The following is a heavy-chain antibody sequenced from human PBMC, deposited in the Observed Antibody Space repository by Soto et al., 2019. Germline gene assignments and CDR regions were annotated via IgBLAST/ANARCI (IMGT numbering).Heavy chain of an antibody. Sequence: GASVKVSCKASGYTFTSYYMHWVRQAPGQGLEWMGIINPSGGSTSYAQKFQGRVTMTRDTSTSTVYMELSSLRSEDTAVYFCARDVAAVAGIAYWGQGTLVTVSS. J-gene: IGHJ4*02. CDR2: INPSGGST. CDR1: GYTFTSYY. V-gene: IGHV1-46*01. CDR3: ARDVAAVAGIAY. D-gene: IGHD6-19*01.